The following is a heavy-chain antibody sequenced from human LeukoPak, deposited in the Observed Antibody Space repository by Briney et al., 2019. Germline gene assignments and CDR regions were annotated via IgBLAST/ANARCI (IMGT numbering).Heavy chain of an antibody. D-gene: IGHD4-23*01. J-gene: IGHJ4*02. CDR2: INPSGGST. CDR3: ARDPNGGHFDY. V-gene: IGHV1-46*01. CDR1: GYTFTSYY. Sequence: ASVKVSCKASGYTFTSYYMHWVRQAPGQGLEWMGIINPSGGSTSYAQKFQDRVTMTRDTSTSTVYMELSSLRSEDTAVYYCARDPNGGHFDYWGQGTLVTVSS.